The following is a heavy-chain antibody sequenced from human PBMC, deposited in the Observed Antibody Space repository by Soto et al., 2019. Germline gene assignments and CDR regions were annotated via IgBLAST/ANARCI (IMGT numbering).Heavy chain of an antibody. CDR1: GYTFTSYG. J-gene: IGHJ6*02. CDR3: AGGGVRGVITRTRDYYGMDV. Sequence: ASVKVSCKASGYTFTSYGISWVRQAPGQGLEWMGWISAYNGNTNYAQKVQGRVTMTTDTSTSTAYMELRSLRSDDTAMYYCAGGGVRGVITRTRDYYGMDVWGQGTTVTVSS. V-gene: IGHV1-18*01. CDR2: ISAYNGNT. D-gene: IGHD3-10*01.